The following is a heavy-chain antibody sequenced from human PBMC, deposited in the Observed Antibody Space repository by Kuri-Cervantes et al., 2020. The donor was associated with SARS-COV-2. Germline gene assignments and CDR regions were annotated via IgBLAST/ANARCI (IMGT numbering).Heavy chain of an antibody. D-gene: IGHD6-13*01. J-gene: IGHJ4*02. Sequence: LSLTCAASGFTFSSYSMNWVRQAPGKGLEWVSYISSSSSTIYYADSVKGRFTISRDNAKNSLYLQMNSLRDEDTAVYYCARAISSWFDYRGQGTLVTVSS. CDR3: ARAISSWFDY. CDR1: GFTFSSYS. CDR2: ISSSSSTI. V-gene: IGHV3-48*02.